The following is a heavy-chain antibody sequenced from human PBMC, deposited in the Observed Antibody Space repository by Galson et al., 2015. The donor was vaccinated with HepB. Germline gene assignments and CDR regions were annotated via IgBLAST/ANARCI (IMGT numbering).Heavy chain of an antibody. V-gene: IGHV4-30-2*01. CDR2: IYHSGST. CDR1: GGSISSGGYS. J-gene: IGHJ3*02. CDR3: ARDSRAHDAFDI. Sequence: QVQLQESGPGLVKPSETLSLTCAVSGGSISSGGYSWSWIRQPPGKGLEWIGYIYHSGSTYYNPSLKSRVTISVDRSKNQFSLKLSSVTAADTAVYYCARDSRAHDAFDIWGQGTMVTVSS.